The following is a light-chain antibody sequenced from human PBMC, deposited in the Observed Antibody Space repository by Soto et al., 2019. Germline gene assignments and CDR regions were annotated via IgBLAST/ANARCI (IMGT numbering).Light chain of an antibody. CDR1: QSVGGRY. CDR2: AVS. CDR3: QLYGGSPLYT. J-gene: IGKJ2*01. V-gene: IGKV3-20*01. Sequence: IVLTQSPGTLSLSPGESATLSCRASQSVGGRYLAWYQQQPGQAPRLLIYAVSARATGIPDRFSGGGSGTDFTLTLSRLEPEDSALFYCQLYGGSPLYTFGQGTKLEIK.